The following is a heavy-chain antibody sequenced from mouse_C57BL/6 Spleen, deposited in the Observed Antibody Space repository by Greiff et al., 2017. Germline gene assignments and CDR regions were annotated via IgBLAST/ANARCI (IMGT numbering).Heavy chain of an antibody. V-gene: IGHV1-55*01. Sequence: QVQLQQPGAELVKPGASVKISCKASGYTFTSYWITWVKQRPGQGLEGIGEIYPGGGGTNYNEKFKGKATLTVDTSSSTAYMQLSSLTSEDSAVYYCARGDGWYWGKVTLVTVAA. CDR2: IYPGGGGT. J-gene: IGHJ3*01. D-gene: IGHD1-1*02. CDR1: GYTFTSYW. CDR3: ARGDGWY.